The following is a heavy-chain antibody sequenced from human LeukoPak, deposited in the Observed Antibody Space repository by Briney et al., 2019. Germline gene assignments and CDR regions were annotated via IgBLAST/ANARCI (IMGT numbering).Heavy chain of an antibody. Sequence: SETLSLTCTVSGGSISSYYWSWIRQPAGKGLEWIRRIYTSGSSNYNPSLKSRVTMSVDTSKNQFSLKLSSVTAADTAVYYCARDKAYSSNTAPFDYWGQGTLVTVSS. CDR2: IYTSGSS. CDR3: ARDKAYSSNTAPFDY. D-gene: IGHD6-13*01. J-gene: IGHJ4*02. CDR1: GGSISSYY. V-gene: IGHV4-4*07.